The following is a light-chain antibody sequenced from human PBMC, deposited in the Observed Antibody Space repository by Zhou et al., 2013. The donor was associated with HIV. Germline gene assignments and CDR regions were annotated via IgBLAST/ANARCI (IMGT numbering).Light chain of an antibody. Sequence: IQMTQSPSSLSASVGDRVTITCQASQDISNYLNWYQQKPGKAPNLLIYGASILKSGVPSRFSGSGSGTEFTLTISSLQPEDFATYSCQHTFTTPITFGGGTKVEIK. CDR3: QHTFTTPIT. CDR2: GAS. CDR1: QDISNY. V-gene: IGKV1-39*01. J-gene: IGKJ4*01.